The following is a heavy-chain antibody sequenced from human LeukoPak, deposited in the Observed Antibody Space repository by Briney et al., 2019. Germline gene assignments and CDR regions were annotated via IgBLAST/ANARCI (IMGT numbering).Heavy chain of an antibody. CDR1: GFTFIDYY. CDR3: ARDALGSYDY. D-gene: IGHD3-10*01. J-gene: IGHJ4*02. CDR2: ISNSGSTM. Sequence: GGPLRLSCEASGFTFIDYYMFWIRQAPGKGLEWTSYISNSGSTMYYADSVKGRFTISRDNAKNSLYLQMNSLRAEDTAVYYCARDALGSYDYWGQGTLVTVSS. V-gene: IGHV3-11*01.